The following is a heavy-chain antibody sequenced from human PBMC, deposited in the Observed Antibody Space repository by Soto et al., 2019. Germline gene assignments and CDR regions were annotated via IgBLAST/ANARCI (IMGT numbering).Heavy chain of an antibody. D-gene: IGHD3-10*01. J-gene: IGHJ4*02. V-gene: IGHV1-69*13. Sequence: SVKVSCKASGGTFSSYAISWVRQAPGQGLEWMGGIIPIFGTAIYAQRFQGRVTMTEESSADTPYMELSSLRSEDTAVYYCAIEVRRSNQFNHWGQGTMVTVSS. CDR2: IIPIFGTA. CDR3: AIEVRRSNQFNH. CDR1: GGTFSSYA.